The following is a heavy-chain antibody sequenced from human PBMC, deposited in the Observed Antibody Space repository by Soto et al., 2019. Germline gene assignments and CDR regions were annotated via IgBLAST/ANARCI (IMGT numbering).Heavy chain of an antibody. D-gene: IGHD3-22*01. CDR1: GFTFSSYG. J-gene: IGHJ4*02. V-gene: IGHV3-33*01. CDR2: IWYDGSNK. CDR3: ARDGGLYPYYYDSSGYYLDY. Sequence: QVQLVESGGGVVQPGRSLRLSCAASGFTFSSYGMHWVRQAPGKGLEWVAVIWYDGSNKYYADSVKGRFTISRDNSKNTLYLQMNSLRAEDTAVYYCARDGGLYPYYYDSSGYYLDYWGQGTLVTVSS.